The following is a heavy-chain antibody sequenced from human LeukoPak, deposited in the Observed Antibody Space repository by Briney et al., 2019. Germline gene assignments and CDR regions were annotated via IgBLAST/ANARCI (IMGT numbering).Heavy chain of an antibody. CDR2: IYYTGAT. V-gene: IGHV4-59*01. CDR3: ARAGCSYGTGYYFDY. D-gene: IGHD5-18*01. Sequence: SETLSLTCTVSGGSISSYYWSWIRLPPGKGLEWIGYIYYTGATYYNPSLKSRVTISLDTSKNQFSLKLSSVTAADAAVYYCARAGCSYGTGYYFDYWGQGALVTVSS. J-gene: IGHJ4*02. CDR1: GGSISSYY.